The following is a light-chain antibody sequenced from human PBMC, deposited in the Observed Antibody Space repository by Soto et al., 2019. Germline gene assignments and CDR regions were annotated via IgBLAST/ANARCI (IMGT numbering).Light chain of an antibody. CDR3: QQYNKWPLT. J-gene: IGKJ1*01. CDR1: QSVSSY. Sequence: EIVMTQSPATLSLSPGERATLSCRASQSVSSYLAWYQQKPGQAPRLLIYDASTRATGVPVTFSGSASGTEFTLSISSLQSEDCAIYYCQQYNKWPLTFGQGTKVDIK. CDR2: DAS. V-gene: IGKV3-15*01.